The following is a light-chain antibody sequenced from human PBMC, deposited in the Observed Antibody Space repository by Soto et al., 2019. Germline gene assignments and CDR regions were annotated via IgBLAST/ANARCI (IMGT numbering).Light chain of an antibody. V-gene: IGKV3-20*01. CDR3: QQYGSSPWT. J-gene: IGKJ1*01. CDR1: QSVSSSY. Sequence: IVMTQSPATLCXXXGXXXTXXXRASQSVSSSYLAWYQQKPGQAPRLLIYGASSRATGIPDRFSGSGSGTDFTLTISRLEPEDFAVYYCQQYGSSPWTFGQGTKVDIK. CDR2: GAS.